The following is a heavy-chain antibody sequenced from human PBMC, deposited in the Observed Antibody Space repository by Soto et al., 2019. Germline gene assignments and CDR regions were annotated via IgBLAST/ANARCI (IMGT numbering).Heavy chain of an antibody. Sequence: PSETLSLTCAVYGGSFSGYYWSWIRQPPGKGLEWIGEINHSGSTNYNPSLKSRATISVDTSKNQFSLKLSSVTAADTAVYYCARGGITGTTGRWFDPWGQGTLVTVSS. D-gene: IGHD1-7*01. V-gene: IGHV4-34*01. CDR3: ARGGITGTTGRWFDP. CDR1: GGSFSGYY. CDR2: INHSGST. J-gene: IGHJ5*02.